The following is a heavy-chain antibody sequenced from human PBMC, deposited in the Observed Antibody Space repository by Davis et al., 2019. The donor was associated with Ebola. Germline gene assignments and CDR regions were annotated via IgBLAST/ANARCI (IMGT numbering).Heavy chain of an antibody. D-gene: IGHD6-6*01. J-gene: IGHJ4*02. Sequence: AASVKVSCKASGYTFTSYGISWVRQAPGQGLEGMGWISAYNGNTNYAQKPQGRVTMTTDPSTSTAYMELRSLRSDDTAVYNWARDVGYSSSSGDDYWGQGTLVTVSS. CDR3: ARDVGYSSSSGDDY. V-gene: IGHV1-18*01. CDR1: GYTFTSYG. CDR2: ISAYNGNT.